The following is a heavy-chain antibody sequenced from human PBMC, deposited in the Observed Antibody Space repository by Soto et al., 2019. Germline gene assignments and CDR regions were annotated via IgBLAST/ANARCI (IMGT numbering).Heavy chain of an antibody. J-gene: IGHJ6*02. V-gene: IGHV3-48*03. CDR2: ISSSGSTI. Sequence: GGSLRLSCAASGFTFISYEMNWVRQAPGKGLEWVSYISSSGSTIYYADSVKGRFTISRDNAKNSLYLQMNSLRAEDTAVYYCARDGLVPGMDVWGQGTTVTVSS. CDR1: GFTFISYE. CDR3: ARDGLVPGMDV. D-gene: IGHD1-26*01.